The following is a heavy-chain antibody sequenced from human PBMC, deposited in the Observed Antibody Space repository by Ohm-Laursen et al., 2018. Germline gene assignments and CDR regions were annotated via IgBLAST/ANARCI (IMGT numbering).Heavy chain of an antibody. CDR2: IYYSGIT. CDR1: GGSIISYY. D-gene: IGHD1-26*01. V-gene: IGHV4-59*01. Sequence: SETLSLTCLVSGGSIISYYWSWIRQPPGKGLEWIGYIYYSGITNYNPSLKSRITMSVDTSKNQFSLRLSSVTAADTAVYYCARGGAFLDYWGQGALVTVS. CDR3: ARGGAFLDY. J-gene: IGHJ4*02.